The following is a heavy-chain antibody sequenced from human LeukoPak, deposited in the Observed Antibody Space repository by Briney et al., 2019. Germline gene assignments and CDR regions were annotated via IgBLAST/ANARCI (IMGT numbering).Heavy chain of an antibody. Sequence: GGSLRLSCAASGFTVSSNYMSWVRQAPGKGREWVSVIYSGGSTYYADSVKGRFTISRDNSKNTLYLQMNSLRAEDTAVYYCARGYGSYSPLYFDYWGQGTLVTVSS. D-gene: IGHD1-26*01. V-gene: IGHV3-53*01. CDR2: IYSGGST. CDR3: ARGYGSYSPLYFDY. CDR1: GFTVSSNY. J-gene: IGHJ4*02.